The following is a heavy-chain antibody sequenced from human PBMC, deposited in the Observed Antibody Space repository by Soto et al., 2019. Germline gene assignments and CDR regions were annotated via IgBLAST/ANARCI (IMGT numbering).Heavy chain of an antibody. CDR2: ISYDGSNK. Sequence: QVQLVESGGGVVQPGRSLRLSCAASGFTFSSYAMHWVRQAPGKGLEWVAVISYDGSNKYYADSVKGRFTISRDNSKNTLYLQMNSLRAEDTAVYYCARDWDYDFWSGYYKGAGYFQHWGQGTLVTVSS. D-gene: IGHD3-3*01. V-gene: IGHV3-30-3*01. CDR1: GFTFSSYA. J-gene: IGHJ1*01. CDR3: ARDWDYDFWSGYYKGAGYFQH.